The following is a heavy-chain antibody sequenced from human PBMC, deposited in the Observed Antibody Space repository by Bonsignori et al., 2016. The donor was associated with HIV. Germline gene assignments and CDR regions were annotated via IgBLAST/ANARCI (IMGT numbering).Heavy chain of an antibody. CDR3: ARDSPARSQQQLVRQYWYFDL. J-gene: IGHJ2*01. V-gene: IGHV1-69*10. Sequence: SVKVSCKASGGTFSSYAISWVRQAPGQGLEWMGGIIPLLGIANYAQKFQGRVTITADKSTSTAYMEVSSLRSEDTAVYYCARDSPARSQQQLVRQYWYFDLWGRGTLVTVSS. CDR1: GGTFSSYA. CDR2: IIPLLGIA. D-gene: IGHD6-13*01.